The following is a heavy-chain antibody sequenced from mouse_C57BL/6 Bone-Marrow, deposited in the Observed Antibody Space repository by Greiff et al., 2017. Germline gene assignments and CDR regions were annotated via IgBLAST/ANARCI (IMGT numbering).Heavy chain of an antibody. V-gene: IGHV5-2*01. CDR3: ARQGYYGDAMDY. CDR1: EYEFPSHD. CDR2: INSDGGST. Sequence: EVKLMESGGGLVQPGESLKLSCESNEYEFPSHDMSWVRKTPEKRLELVAAINSDGGSTYYPDTMERRFIISRDNTKKTLYLQMSSLRSEDTALYYCARQGYYGDAMDYWGQGTSVTVSS. J-gene: IGHJ4*01. D-gene: IGHD1-1*01.